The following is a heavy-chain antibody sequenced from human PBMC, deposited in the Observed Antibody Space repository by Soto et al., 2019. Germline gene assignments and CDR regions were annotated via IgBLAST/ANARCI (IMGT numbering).Heavy chain of an antibody. V-gene: IGHV4-59*08. D-gene: IGHD6-13*01. Sequence: SETLSLTCTVSGGSISSYYWSWIRQPPGKGLEWIGYIYYSGSTNYNPSLKSRVAISVDTSKNQFSLKLSSVTAADTAVYYCAIRRANSSSWYYFDYWGQGTLVTVSS. CDR3: AIRRANSSSWYYFDY. CDR2: IYYSGST. CDR1: GGSISSYY. J-gene: IGHJ4*02.